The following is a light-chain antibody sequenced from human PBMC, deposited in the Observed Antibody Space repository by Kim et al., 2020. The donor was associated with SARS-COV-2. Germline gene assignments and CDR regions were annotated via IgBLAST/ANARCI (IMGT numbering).Light chain of an antibody. CDR2: AKN. J-gene: IGLJ3*02. CDR3: NSRDSSGNHWV. V-gene: IGLV3-19*01. Sequence: ALGQTVRITCQGDSLRKYFASWYQQKPGQAPVLVIYAKNNRPSGIPDRFSGSNSGNTASLTITGAQAEDEADYYCNSRDSSGNHWVFGGGTKLTVL. CDR1: SLRKYF.